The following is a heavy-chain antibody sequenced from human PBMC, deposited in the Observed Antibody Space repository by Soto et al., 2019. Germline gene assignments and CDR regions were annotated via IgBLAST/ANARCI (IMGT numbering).Heavy chain of an antibody. Sequence: TSETLSLTCTVSGGSISSYYWSWIRQPPGKGLEWIGYIYYSGDSNYNPSLKSRVTISVDTSKNQFSLKLSSVTAADTAVYYCARGSSWIDYWGQGTLVTVSS. CDR3: ARGSSWIDY. D-gene: IGHD6-13*01. V-gene: IGHV4-59*01. J-gene: IGHJ4*02. CDR2: IYYSGDS. CDR1: GGSISSYY.